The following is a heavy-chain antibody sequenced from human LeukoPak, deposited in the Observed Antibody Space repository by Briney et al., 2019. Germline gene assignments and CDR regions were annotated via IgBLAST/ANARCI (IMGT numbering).Heavy chain of an antibody. J-gene: IGHJ4*02. D-gene: IGHD3-3*01. V-gene: IGHV3-23*01. CDR2: ISGSGGST. CDR1: GFTFSSYA. Sequence: GGSLRLSCAAPGFTFSSYAMSWVRQAPGKGLEWISAISGSGGSTYYADSVKGRFTISRDNSKNTLYLQMNSLRAEDTAVYYCAKGGRFLRHPNDYWGQGTLVTVSS. CDR3: AKGGRFLRHPNDY.